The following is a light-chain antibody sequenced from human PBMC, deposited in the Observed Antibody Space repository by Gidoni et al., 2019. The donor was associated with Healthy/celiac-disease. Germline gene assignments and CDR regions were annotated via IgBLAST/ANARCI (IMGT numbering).Light chain of an antibody. CDR2: QDS. Sequence: SYELTQPPSVSVSPGQTASITCSGDKLGDKYASWYHQKPGQSPVLVIYQDSKRPSVIPERFSGSNSGNTATLTISGTQAMDEADYYCQAWDSSTVVFGGGTKLTVL. CDR1: KLGDKY. J-gene: IGLJ2*01. V-gene: IGLV3-1*01. CDR3: QAWDSSTVV.